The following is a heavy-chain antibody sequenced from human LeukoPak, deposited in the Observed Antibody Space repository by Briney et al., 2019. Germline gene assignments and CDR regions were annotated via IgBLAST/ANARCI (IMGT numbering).Heavy chain of an antibody. CDR3: ARVGRSGLGRLLWFGESHDFDY. V-gene: IGHV4-31*03. D-gene: IGHD3-10*01. J-gene: IGHJ4*02. CDR1: GGSISSGGYY. Sequence: SQTLSLTCTVSGGSISSGGYYWSWIRQHPGKGLEWIGYIYYSGSTYYNPSLKSRVTISVDTSKNQFSLKLSSVTAADTAVYYCARVGRSGLGRLLWFGESHDFDYWGQGTLVTVSS. CDR2: IYYSGST.